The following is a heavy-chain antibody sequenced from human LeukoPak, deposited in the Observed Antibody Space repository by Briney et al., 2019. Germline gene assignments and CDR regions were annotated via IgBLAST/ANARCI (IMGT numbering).Heavy chain of an antibody. CDR1: GSISSGNYY. CDR2: IYYSGST. D-gene: IGHD3-10*01. V-gene: IGHV4-61*01. Sequence: SETLSLTCTVSGSISSGNYYWSWIRQPPGKGLEWIGYIYYSGSTNYNPSLKSRVTILVDTSKNQFSLKLSSVTAADTAVYYCARADSGSYAGLPFDYWGQGTLVTVSS. J-gene: IGHJ4*02. CDR3: ARADSGSYAGLPFDY.